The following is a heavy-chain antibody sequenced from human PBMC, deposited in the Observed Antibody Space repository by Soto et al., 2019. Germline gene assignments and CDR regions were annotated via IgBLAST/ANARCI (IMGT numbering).Heavy chain of an antibody. CDR2: IYHSGST. V-gene: IGHV4-30-2*01. J-gene: IGHJ5*02. CDR3: ARGGNYGDYDNWFDP. Sequence: KPSETLSLTCAVSGGSISSGGYSWSWIRQPPGKGLEWIGYIYHSGSTYYNPSLKSRVTISVDRSKNQFSLKLSSVTAADTAVYYCARGGNYGDYDNWFDPWGQGTLVTVSS. D-gene: IGHD4-17*01. CDR1: GGSISSGGYS.